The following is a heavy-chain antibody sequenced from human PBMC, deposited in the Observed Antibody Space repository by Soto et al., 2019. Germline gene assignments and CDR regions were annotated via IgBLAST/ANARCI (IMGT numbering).Heavy chain of an antibody. Sequence: QVQLVQSGAEVKKPGSSVKVSCKASGGTFSSYAISWVRQAPGQGLEWMGGIIPIFGTAHYAQKFQGRGTVTADESTSTAYMELSSLRSEDTAVYYCARHPGGRGYYYGMDVWGQGTTVTVSS. CDR3: ARHPGGRGYYYGMDV. J-gene: IGHJ6*02. D-gene: IGHD2-15*01. CDR1: GGTFSSYA. V-gene: IGHV1-69*12. CDR2: IIPIFGTA.